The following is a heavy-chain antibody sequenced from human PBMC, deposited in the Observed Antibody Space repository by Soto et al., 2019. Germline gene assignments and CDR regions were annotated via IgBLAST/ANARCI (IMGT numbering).Heavy chain of an antibody. J-gene: IGHJ4*02. V-gene: IGHV3-23*01. CDR2: ISGGGDIT. CDR1: GFTFNNYA. CDR3: AKDRRAPAAKNFDY. D-gene: IGHD6-25*01. Sequence: PGGSLRLSCAASGFTFNNYAMTWVRQPPGKGLEWVSAISGGGDITFYADSVRGRFTISRDNSKSTLYLQMNSLRAEDTAVYFCAKDRRAPAAKNFDYWGQGTLVTVSS.